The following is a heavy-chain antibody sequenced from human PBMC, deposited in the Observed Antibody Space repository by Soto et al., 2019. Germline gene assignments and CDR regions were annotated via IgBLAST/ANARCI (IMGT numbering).Heavy chain of an antibody. J-gene: IGHJ4*02. D-gene: IGHD3-10*01. V-gene: IGHV3-30*03. CDR3: ARDWVWFGAHPIDY. Sequence: QVQLVESGGGVVQPGGSLRLSCAASGFTFSNYGMHWVRQAPGKGLEWVAVISYDGSNKYYVDSVKGRFTTSRDNSKNTLYLQMNSLTTEDAAVYYCARDWVWFGAHPIDYWGQGTLVTVSS. CDR1: GFTFSNYG. CDR2: ISYDGSNK.